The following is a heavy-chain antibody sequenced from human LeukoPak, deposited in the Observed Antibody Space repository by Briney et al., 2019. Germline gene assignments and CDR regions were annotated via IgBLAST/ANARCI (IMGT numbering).Heavy chain of an antibody. J-gene: IGHJ4*02. Sequence: GGSLRLSCAASGFTVSSNYMSWVRQAPGKGLEWVSSLNGRGDSPYYADSVKGRFTISRDNSKNTLYLQMNSLRAEDTAVYYCAKDPDITMIVVVINYFDYWGQGTLVTVSS. V-gene: IGHV3-23*01. CDR2: LNGRGDSP. CDR1: GFTVSSNY. D-gene: IGHD3-22*01. CDR3: AKDPDITMIVVVINYFDY.